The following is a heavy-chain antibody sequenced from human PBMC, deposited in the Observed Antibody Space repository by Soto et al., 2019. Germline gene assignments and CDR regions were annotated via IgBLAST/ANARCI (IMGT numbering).Heavy chain of an antibody. Sequence: SETLSLTCAVYGGSLSGYYWSWIRQPPGKGLEWIGEINHSGSTNYNPSLKSRVSISVDTSKNQFSLKLSSVTAADTAVYYCARGRAIRFLEWLSRVYNWFDPWGQGTLVTVSS. D-gene: IGHD3-3*01. V-gene: IGHV4-34*01. J-gene: IGHJ5*02. CDR1: GGSLSGYY. CDR2: INHSGST. CDR3: ARGRAIRFLEWLSRVYNWFDP.